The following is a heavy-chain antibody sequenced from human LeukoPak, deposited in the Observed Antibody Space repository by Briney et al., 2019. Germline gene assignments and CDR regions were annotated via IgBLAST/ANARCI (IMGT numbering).Heavy chain of an antibody. CDR3: ARDRGGYSGSRQDLFDY. D-gene: IGHD5-12*01. V-gene: IGHV4-39*07. Sequence: SETLSLTCTVSGGSISSSSYYWGWIRQPPGKGLEWIGSIYYSGSTYYNPSLKSRVTISVDTSKNQFSLKLSSVTAADTAVYYCARDRGGYSGSRQDLFDYWGQGTLVTVSS. J-gene: IGHJ4*02. CDR1: GGSISSSSYY. CDR2: IYYSGST.